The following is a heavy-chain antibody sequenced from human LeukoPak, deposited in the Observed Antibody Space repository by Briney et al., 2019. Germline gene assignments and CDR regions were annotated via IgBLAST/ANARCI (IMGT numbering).Heavy chain of an antibody. CDR2: ISSNGGST. J-gene: IGHJ1*01. Sequence: GGSLRLSCAASGFIFSRYTMHWVRQAPGKGLEYVSSISSNGGSTYYADFVKGRFTISRDNSKNTLYLQMGSLRAEDTGVYYCARALLGGLDAEYFQHWGQGTLVTVSS. D-gene: IGHD3-10*01. CDR1: GFIFSRYT. CDR3: ARALLGGLDAEYFQH. V-gene: IGHV3-64*02.